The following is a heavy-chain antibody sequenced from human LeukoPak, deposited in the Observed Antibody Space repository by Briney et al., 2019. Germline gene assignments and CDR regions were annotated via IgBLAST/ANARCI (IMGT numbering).Heavy chain of an antibody. D-gene: IGHD5-24*01. CDR1: GYTFTGYY. V-gene: IGHV1-2*02. CDR3: ARGGGKDGYNFY. CDR2: INPNSGGT. J-gene: IGHJ4*02. Sequence: AAVKVSCKASGYTFTGYYMHWVRQAPGQGLEWMGWINPNSGGTNYAQKFQGRVTMTRDTSISTAYMERSRLRSDDTAVYYCARGGGKDGYNFYWGQGTLVTVSS.